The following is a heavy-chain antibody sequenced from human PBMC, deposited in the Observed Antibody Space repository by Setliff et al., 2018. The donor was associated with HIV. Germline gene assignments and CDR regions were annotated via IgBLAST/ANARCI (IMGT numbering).Heavy chain of an antibody. D-gene: IGHD5-18*01. V-gene: IGHV4-34*01. Sequence: PSETLSLTCAVYGGSFSAYYWSWIRQTPGKGLEWIGEINHSGGTNNNPSLKSRVTMSVDTSKNQFSLKLSSVTAADTAVFYCARGGYSYGFGRHRAYFQYWGQGTQVTVSS. J-gene: IGHJ1*01. CDR2: INHSGGT. CDR1: GGSFSAYY. CDR3: ARGGYSYGFGRHRAYFQY.